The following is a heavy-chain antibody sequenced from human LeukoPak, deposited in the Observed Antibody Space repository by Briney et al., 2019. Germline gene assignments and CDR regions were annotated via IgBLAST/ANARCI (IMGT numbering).Heavy chain of an antibody. CDR2: INSDGSST. CDR1: GFTFDAYA. V-gene: IGHV3-74*01. Sequence: GGSLRLSCAASGFTFDAYAMHWVRQAPGKGLVWVSRINSDGSSTSYADSVKGRFTISRDNAKNTLYLQMNSLRAEDTAVYYCARAWIQLWPTDYWGQGTLVTVSS. J-gene: IGHJ4*02. D-gene: IGHD5-18*01. CDR3: ARAWIQLWPTDY.